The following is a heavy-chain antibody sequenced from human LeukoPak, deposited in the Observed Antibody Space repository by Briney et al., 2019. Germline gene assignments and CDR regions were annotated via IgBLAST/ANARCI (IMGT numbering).Heavy chain of an antibody. CDR1: GGSFSGYY. V-gene: IGHV4-34*01. J-gene: IGHJ4*02. CDR3: ARTNPSTVLPMVRGVIPN. Sequence: PSETLSLTCAVYGGSFSGYYWSWIRQPPGKGLEWIGEINHSGSTNYNPSLKSRVTISVDTSKNQFSLKLSSVTAADTAVYYCARTNPSTVLPMVRGVIPNWGQGTLVTVSS. CDR2: INHSGST. D-gene: IGHD3-10*01.